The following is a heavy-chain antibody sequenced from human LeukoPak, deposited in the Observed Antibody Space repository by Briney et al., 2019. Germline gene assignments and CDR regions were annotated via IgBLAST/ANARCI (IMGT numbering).Heavy chain of an antibody. Sequence: GASVKVSCKASGYTFTSYGISWVQQAPGQGLEWMGWISAYNGNTNYAQKLQGRVTMTTDTSTSTAYMELRSLRSDDTAVYYCARVGLRYFDWLLPSFDYWGQGTLVTVSS. D-gene: IGHD3-9*01. J-gene: IGHJ4*02. CDR3: ARVGLRYFDWLLPSFDY. CDR2: ISAYNGNT. V-gene: IGHV1-18*04. CDR1: GYTFTSYG.